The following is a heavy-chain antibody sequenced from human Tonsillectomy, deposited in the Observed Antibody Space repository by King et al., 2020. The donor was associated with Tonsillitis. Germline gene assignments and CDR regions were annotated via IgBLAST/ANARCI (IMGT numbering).Heavy chain of an antibody. V-gene: IGHV1-69*01. CDR2: IIPIFGTA. CDR3: ARDLVDYYDSSGYRSGYYFDY. J-gene: IGHJ4*02. Sequence: QLVQSGAEVKKPGSSVKVSCKASGGTFSSYAISWVRQAPGQGLEWMGGIIPIFGTANYAQKFQGRVTITADESTSTAYMELSSLRSEDTAVYYSARDLVDYYDSSGYRSGYYFDYWGQGTLVTVSS. D-gene: IGHD3-22*01. CDR1: GGTFSSYA.